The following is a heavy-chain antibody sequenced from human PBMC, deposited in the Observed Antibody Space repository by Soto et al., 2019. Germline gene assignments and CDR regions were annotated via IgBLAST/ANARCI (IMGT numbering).Heavy chain of an antibody. J-gene: IGHJ2*01. Sequence: QVQLQESGPGLVKPSQTLSLTCTVSGGSISSGDYYWSSIRQPPGKGLEWIGYIYYSGSTYYNPSLKSRVTISVATSNNQFSLKLSSVTAADTAVYYCARSSGDLWYFDLWGRGTLVTVSS. CDR2: IYYSGST. CDR3: ARSSGDLWYFDL. D-gene: IGHD2-15*01. V-gene: IGHV4-30-4*01. CDR1: GGSISSGDYY.